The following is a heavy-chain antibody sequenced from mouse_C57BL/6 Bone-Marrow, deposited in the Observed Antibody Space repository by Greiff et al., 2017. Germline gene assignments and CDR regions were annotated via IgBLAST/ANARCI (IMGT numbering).Heavy chain of an antibody. Sequence: ESGPGLVKPSQSLSLTCSVTGYSITSGYYWNWIRQFPGNKLEWMGYISYDGSNNYNPSLKNRISITRDTSKNQFFLKLNSVTTEDTATYYCARQLWYFDVWGTGTTVTVSS. D-gene: IGHD1-3*01. V-gene: IGHV3-6*01. CDR1: GYSITSGYY. CDR2: ISYDGSN. J-gene: IGHJ1*03. CDR3: ARQLWYFDV.